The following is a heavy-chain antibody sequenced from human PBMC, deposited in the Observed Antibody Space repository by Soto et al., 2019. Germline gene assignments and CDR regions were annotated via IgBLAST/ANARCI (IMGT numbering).Heavy chain of an antibody. CDR2: MNAKSGDT. J-gene: IGHJ6*04. CDR3: ARGNPFNYAGFDV. Sequence: DLEQSGAEVKRPGASVKVSCKDSGYTFSDFDINWLRQASGQGPEWMGWMNAKSGDTFFAQRFQGKFNMTWDTSLSTAYMEVGSLTSDDTAMYYCARGNPFNYAGFDVWGEGTTVAVSS. CDR1: GYTFSDFD. D-gene: IGHD3-16*01. V-gene: IGHV1-8*01.